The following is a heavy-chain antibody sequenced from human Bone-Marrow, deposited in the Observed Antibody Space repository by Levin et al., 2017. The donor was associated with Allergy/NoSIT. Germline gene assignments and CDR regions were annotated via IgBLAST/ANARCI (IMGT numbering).Heavy chain of an antibody. CDR3: ARNKGYCTGGTCYIAYYYGMDV. CDR2: FYYGGNT. J-gene: IGHJ6*02. D-gene: IGHD2-15*01. Sequence: KPSETLSLTCTVSGDSITSGTYYWGWIRQPPGKGLEWIGSFYYGGNTYYTPSLKSRVTISFDTSENQFSLKVTSVTAADTAVYYCARNKGYCTGGTCYIAYYYGMDVWGQGTTVTV. CDR1: GDSITSGTYY. V-gene: IGHV4-39*07.